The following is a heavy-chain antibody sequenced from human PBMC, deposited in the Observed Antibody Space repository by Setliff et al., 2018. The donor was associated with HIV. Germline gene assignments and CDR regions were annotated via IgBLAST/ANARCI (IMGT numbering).Heavy chain of an antibody. CDR1: GFTFSNYW. CDR3: ARGTLDF. CDR2: INQDGSEK. V-gene: IGHV3-7*04. J-gene: IGHJ4*02. Sequence: LRLSCAAPGFTFSNYWMSWVRQAPGKGLEWVAHINQDGSEKNHVDSVKGRLTISRDNAKNSLYLQMNSLRAEDTAVYFCARGTLDFWGQGNLVTVSS.